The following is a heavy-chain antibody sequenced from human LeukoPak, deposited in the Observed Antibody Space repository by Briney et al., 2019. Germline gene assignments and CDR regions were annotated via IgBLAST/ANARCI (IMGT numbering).Heavy chain of an antibody. CDR1: EFSLSTTGVG. D-gene: IGHD3-22*01. Sequence: SGPTLVKPTQTLTLTCTFSEFSLSTTGVGVGWIRQPPGKALEWLALIYWDDDKRYSPSLKSRLTITKDTSKNQVILTMTNMDPVDTATYFCAHRRCYYDNTGYYLGHFDYWGQGTLVTVSS. V-gene: IGHV2-5*02. CDR3: AHRRCYYDNTGYYLGHFDY. J-gene: IGHJ4*02. CDR2: IYWDDDK.